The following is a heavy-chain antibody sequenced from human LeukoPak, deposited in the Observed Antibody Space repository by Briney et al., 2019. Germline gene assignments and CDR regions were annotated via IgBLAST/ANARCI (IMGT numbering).Heavy chain of an antibody. CDR1: GFTFSSYA. D-gene: IGHD2-2*02. CDR2: ISGRTGGT. V-gene: IGHV3-23*01. Sequence: GGSLRLSCAASGFTFSSYAMSWVRQAPGKGLEWVSVISGRTGGTYYADSVKGRFTISRDNSKNTLYLQMNSLRAEDTAEYFCTKGYCSSSSCYSYGMDVWGQGTTVTVSS. CDR3: TKGYCSSSSCYSYGMDV. J-gene: IGHJ6*02.